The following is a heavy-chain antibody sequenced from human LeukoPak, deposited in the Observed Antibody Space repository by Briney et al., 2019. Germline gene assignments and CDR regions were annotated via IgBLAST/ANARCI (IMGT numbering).Heavy chain of an antibody. CDR1: GFPFNAYW. D-gene: IGHD6-13*01. CDR2: IRQDGNTK. CDR3: ARSLPYGTTWYGRSDF. V-gene: IGHV3-7*03. J-gene: IGHJ4*02. Sequence: GGSLRLSCAASGFPFNAYWMTWVRQAPGKGLEWVANIRQDGNTKYYVDSVKGRFTISRDNAMNSLYLQMNSLRAEDTAIYYCARSLPYGTTWYGRSDFWGQGTLVTVSS.